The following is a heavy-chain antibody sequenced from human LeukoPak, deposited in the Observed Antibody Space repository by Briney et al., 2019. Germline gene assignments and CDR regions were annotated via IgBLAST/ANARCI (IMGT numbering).Heavy chain of an antibody. J-gene: IGHJ4*02. CDR3: TTEIRPYSSSWRGY. CDR2: IKSKTDGGTT. D-gene: IGHD6-13*01. V-gene: IGHV3-15*01. Sequence: GESLKIFCKGSGYSFTSYWIGWVRQAPGKGLEWVGRIKSKTDGGTTDYAAPVKGRFTISRDDSKNTLYLQMNSLKTEDTAVYYCTTEIRPYSSSWRGYWGQGTLVTVSS. CDR1: GYSFTSYW.